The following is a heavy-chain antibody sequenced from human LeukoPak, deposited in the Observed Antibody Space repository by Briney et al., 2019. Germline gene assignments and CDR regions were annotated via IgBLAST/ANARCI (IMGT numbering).Heavy chain of an antibody. CDR2: ISGSGGST. CDR1: GFTVSANY. Sequence: GGSLRLSCAASGFTVSANYMSWVRQAPGKGLEWVSAISGSGGSTYYADSVKGRFTISRDNSKNTLYLQMNSLRAEDTAVYYCANSGSGSGFDYWGQGTLVTVSS. J-gene: IGHJ4*02. D-gene: IGHD3-10*01. V-gene: IGHV3-23*01. CDR3: ANSGSGSGFDY.